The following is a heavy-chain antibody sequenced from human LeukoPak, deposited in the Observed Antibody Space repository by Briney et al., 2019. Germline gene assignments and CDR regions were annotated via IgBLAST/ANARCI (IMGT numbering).Heavy chain of an antibody. CDR2: IYHSGGT. V-gene: IGHV4-59*01. CDR3: ARVGYSDSTVFDY. D-gene: IGHD2-2*01. J-gene: IGHJ4*02. CDR1: GGSIAGYY. Sequence: SETLSLTCTVSGGSIAGYYWSWIRQPPGKGLEWIGYIYHSGGTNYSPSLESRVSISVDTSKNQFSLRLSSVTAAATAVYFCARVGYSDSTVFDYWGQRTLVTVSS.